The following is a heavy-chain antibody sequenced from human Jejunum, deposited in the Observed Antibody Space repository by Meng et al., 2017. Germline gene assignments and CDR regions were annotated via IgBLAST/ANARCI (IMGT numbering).Heavy chain of an antibody. CDR2: INVDGGTI. CDR3: ARVRTGYCDY. J-gene: IGHJ4*02. CDR1: GFTFSTYW. D-gene: IGHD4-17*01. Sequence: GQLVGSGGGLVQPGGSLRSSCAASGFTFSTYWMHWVRQAPRKGLEWVSQINVDGGTITYADSVKGRFTISRDNAKNTLYLQMNSLRVEDTAVYYCARVRTGYCDYWGQGTLVTVSS. V-gene: IGHV3-74*01.